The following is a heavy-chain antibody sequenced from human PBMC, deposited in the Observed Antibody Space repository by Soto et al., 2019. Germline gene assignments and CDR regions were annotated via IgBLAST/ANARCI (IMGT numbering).Heavy chain of an antibody. Sequence: GEALKISCRRSVHIFIDDWLGWLRELPGKGMEWMRIVYPRDSDTRYSPSFQGQVTISADRSTGTAFLQWRSLKASDTALYYCARPPLPGYSIPFNSWGQGTLVTVSS. V-gene: IGHV5-51*01. CDR3: ARPPLPGYSIPFNS. J-gene: IGHJ5*02. CDR2: VYPRDSDT. CDR1: VHIFIDDW. D-gene: IGHD2-15*01.